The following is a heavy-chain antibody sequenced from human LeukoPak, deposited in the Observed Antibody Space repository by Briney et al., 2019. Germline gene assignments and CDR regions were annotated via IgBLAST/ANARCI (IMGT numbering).Heavy chain of an antibody. CDR3: ARGALDTKTRFDS. D-gene: IGHD5-18*01. Sequence: PSETLSLTCTVSGRSLSGYYWSWIRQPPGKGLEWIGYIYYSGSTKYNPSLKSRVTISVDASKNQFSLRLSSLTAADTAVYYCARGALDTKTRFDSWGQGALVTVSS. V-gene: IGHV4-59*01. CDR2: IYYSGST. CDR1: GRSLSGYY. J-gene: IGHJ4*02.